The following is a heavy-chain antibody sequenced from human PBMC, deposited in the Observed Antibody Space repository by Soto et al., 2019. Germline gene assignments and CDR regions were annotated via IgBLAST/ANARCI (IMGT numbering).Heavy chain of an antibody. V-gene: IGHV4-30-4*01. CDR3: ASDSDRRGPFGAGIAP. J-gene: IGHJ5*02. D-gene: IGHD3-22*01. CDR1: GGSIGSDNYY. Sequence: SETLSLTCTVSGGSIGSDNYYWCWIRQAPGKGLEWIAFVYSRGNTYYNPSLKSRLTISLDTSRSQFSLTLSSVTAADTAVYYCASDSDRRGPFGAGIAPWGQGPPVTVS. CDR2: VYSRGNT.